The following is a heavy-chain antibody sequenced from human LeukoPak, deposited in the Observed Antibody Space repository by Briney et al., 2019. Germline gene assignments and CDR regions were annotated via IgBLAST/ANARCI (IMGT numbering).Heavy chain of an antibody. CDR3: ARGGGWRKYYFDY. CDR2: IKQDGSEK. CDR1: GFTFSSYW. D-gene: IGHD6-19*01. V-gene: IGHV3-7*03. Sequence: GESLRLSCAASGFTFSSYWMSWVRQAPGKGLEWVANIKQDGSEKYYVDSVKGRFTISRDNAKNSLYLQMNSLRAEDTALYYCARGGGWRKYYFDYWGQGTLVTVSS. J-gene: IGHJ4*02.